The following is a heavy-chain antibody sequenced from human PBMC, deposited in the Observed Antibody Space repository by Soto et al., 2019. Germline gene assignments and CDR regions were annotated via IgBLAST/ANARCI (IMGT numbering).Heavy chain of an antibody. J-gene: IGHJ3*02. CDR2: FDPEDGET. Sequence: ASVKVSCKVSGYTLTELSMHWVRQAPGKGLEWMGGFDPEDGETIYAQKFQGRVTMTEDTSTDTAYMELSSLRSEDTAVYYCATDYQDSSGWYIPSAFDIWGQGTMVTVSS. CDR3: ATDYQDSSGWYIPSAFDI. V-gene: IGHV1-24*01. CDR1: GYTLTELS. D-gene: IGHD6-19*01.